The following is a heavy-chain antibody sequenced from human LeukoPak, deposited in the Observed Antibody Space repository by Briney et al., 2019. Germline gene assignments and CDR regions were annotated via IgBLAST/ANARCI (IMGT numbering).Heavy chain of an antibody. Sequence: GASVKVSCKASGYTFTSYGISWVRQAPGQGLEWMGGIIPIFGTANYAWKFQGRVTITADKSTSTAYMELSSLRSEDTAVYYCARPLPGGGFGELNDWGQGTLVTVSS. CDR2: IIPIFGTA. V-gene: IGHV1-69*06. D-gene: IGHD3-10*01. CDR3: ARPLPGGGFGELND. J-gene: IGHJ4*02. CDR1: GYTFTSYG.